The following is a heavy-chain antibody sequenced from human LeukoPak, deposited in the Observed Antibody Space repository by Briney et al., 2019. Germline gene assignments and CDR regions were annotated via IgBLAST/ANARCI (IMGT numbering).Heavy chain of an antibody. CDR2: ISSGSTYI. D-gene: IGHD6-19*01. CDR1: GFTFSSYS. CDR3: ARDRIAVAGGGIDY. J-gene: IGHJ4*02. Sequence: GGSLRLSCAASGFTFSSYSMNWVRQAPGKGLEWVSFISSGSTYIYYADSVEGRFTISKDNAKNSLYLQMNSLRAEDTAVYYCARDRIAVAGGGIDYWGQGILVTVSP. V-gene: IGHV3-21*01.